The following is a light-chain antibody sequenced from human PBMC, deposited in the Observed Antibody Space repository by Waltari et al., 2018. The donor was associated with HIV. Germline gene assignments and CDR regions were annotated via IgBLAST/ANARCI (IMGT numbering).Light chain of an antibody. J-gene: IGKJ1*01. Sequence: EIVMTQSPATLSVPTGERATLSCRASQSVGSNLAGYQQKPGQAPRLLIYGASTRATGIPARFSGSGSGTEFTLTISSLQSEDFAVYYCQQYNKWPPWTFGQGTKVEIK. CDR2: GAS. CDR3: QQYNKWPPWT. CDR1: QSVGSN. V-gene: IGKV3-15*01.